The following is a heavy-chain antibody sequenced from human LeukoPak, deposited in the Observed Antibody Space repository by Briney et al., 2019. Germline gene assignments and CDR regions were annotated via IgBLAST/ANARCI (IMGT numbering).Heavy chain of an antibody. CDR1: GYTFTSYD. J-gene: IGHJ6*03. Sequence: ASVNVSFKASGYTFTSYDINWVRQATGQGLEWMGWMNPNSGNTGYAQKFQGRVTMTRTTSISTAYMELSSLRSEDTAVYYCARILPLYSSGWYYYYYMDVWGKGTTVTVSS. D-gene: IGHD6-19*01. V-gene: IGHV1-8*01. CDR3: ARILPLYSSGWYYYYYMDV. CDR2: MNPNSGNT.